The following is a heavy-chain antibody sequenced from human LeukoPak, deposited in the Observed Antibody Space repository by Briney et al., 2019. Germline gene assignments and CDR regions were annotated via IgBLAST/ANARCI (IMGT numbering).Heavy chain of an antibody. CDR1: GGSISSYY. CDR3: ARNSRYSDYYYYGMDV. Sequence: LETLSLTYTVSGGSISSYYWSWIRQPPGKGLEWIGYIYYSGSTNYNPSLKSRVTISVDTSKNQFSLKLSSVTAADTAVYYCARNSRYSDYYYYGMDVWGQGTTVTVSS. J-gene: IGHJ6*02. V-gene: IGHV4-59*01. CDR2: IYYSGST. D-gene: IGHD5-12*01.